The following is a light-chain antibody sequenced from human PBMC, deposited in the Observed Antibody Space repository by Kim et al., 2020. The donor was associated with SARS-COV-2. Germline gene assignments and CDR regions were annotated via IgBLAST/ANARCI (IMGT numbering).Light chain of an antibody. J-gene: IGLJ2*01. CDR3: SSYAGSNNLV. Sequence: GQSVTISCTGTSSDLGGYNYVSWYQQHPGKAPKLMIYEVSKRPSGVPDRFSGSKSGNTASLTVSGLQTEDEADYYCSSYAGSNNLVFGGGTKVTVL. V-gene: IGLV2-8*01. CDR1: SSDLGGYNY. CDR2: EVS.